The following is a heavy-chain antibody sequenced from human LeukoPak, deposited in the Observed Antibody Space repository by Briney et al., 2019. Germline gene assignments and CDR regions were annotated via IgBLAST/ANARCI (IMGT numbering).Heavy chain of an antibody. CDR1: GGSFSGYY. D-gene: IGHD3-3*01. J-gene: IGHJ5*02. Sequence: TSETLSLTCAVYGGSFSGYYWSWIRQPPGKGLEWIGEINHSGSTNYNPSLKSRVTISVDTSKNQFSLKLSSVTAADTAVYYCARGQGDDFWSGYYPFDPWGQGTLVTVSS. CDR2: INHSGST. CDR3: ARGQGDDFWSGYYPFDP. V-gene: IGHV4-34*01.